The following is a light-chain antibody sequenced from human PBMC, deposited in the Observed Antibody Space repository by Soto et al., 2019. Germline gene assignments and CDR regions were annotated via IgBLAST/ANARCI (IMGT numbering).Light chain of an antibody. V-gene: IGKV3-15*01. CDR1: QXVSSN. CDR3: QQYKNWPPLT. J-gene: IGKJ4*01. Sequence: ETVMTQSPATLSVXPXEXXTXSXRASQXVSSNLAWYQQKPGQAPRLLIHGASTRATGIPARFSGSGSGTDFTLTISSLQSEDFAVYSCQQYKNWPPLTFGGGTKVEIK. CDR2: GAS.